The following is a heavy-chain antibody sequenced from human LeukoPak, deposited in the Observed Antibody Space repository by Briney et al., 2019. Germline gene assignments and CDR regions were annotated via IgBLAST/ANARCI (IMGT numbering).Heavy chain of an antibody. J-gene: IGHJ3*02. CDR3: ARESIVVVPTTMDDASDI. D-gene: IGHD2-2*01. Sequence: PGGSLRLSCAAPGFTFSHYYMSWVRQAPGKGLEWVAYIKQGGSEQFYLDSVKGRFTISRDNAKNALYLQMHSLRVEDTAVYYCARESIVVVPTTMDDASDIWGQGTMVTVSS. CDR2: IKQGGSEQ. V-gene: IGHV3-7*01. CDR1: GFTFSHYY.